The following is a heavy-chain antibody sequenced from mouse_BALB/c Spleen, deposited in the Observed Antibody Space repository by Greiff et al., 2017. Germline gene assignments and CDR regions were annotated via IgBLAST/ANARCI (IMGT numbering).Heavy chain of an antibody. Sequence: EVHLVESGPGLVKPSQSLSLTCSVTGYSITSGYYWNWIRQFPGNKLEWMGYISYDGSNNYNPSLKNRISITRDTSKNQFFLKLNSVTTEDTATYYCAEIYYGYDGGAYWGQGTLVTVSA. CDR3: AEIYYGYDGGAY. D-gene: IGHD2-2*01. J-gene: IGHJ3*01. V-gene: IGHV3-6*02. CDR1: GYSITSGYY. CDR2: ISYDGSN.